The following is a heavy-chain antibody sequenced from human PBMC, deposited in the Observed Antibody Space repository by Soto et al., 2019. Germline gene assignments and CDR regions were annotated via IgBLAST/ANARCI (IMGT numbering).Heavy chain of an antibody. Sequence: SETLSLTCTVSGGSISTNSYYWGWVRQPPGKGLEWVGGFHYTGKTYYNPYLKSRVTISADTSKNQFSLKLSSVTAADTAVYYCASCWWEGERYLLDVWGQGTTVPGSS. D-gene: IGHD1-26*01. V-gene: IGHV4-39*01. CDR3: ASCWWEGERYLLDV. J-gene: IGHJ6*02. CDR2: FHYTGKT. CDR1: GGSISTNSYY.